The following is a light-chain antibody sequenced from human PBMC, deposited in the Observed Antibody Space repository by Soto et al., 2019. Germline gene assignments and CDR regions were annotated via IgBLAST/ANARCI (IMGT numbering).Light chain of an antibody. CDR1: QAISSW. CDR3: QQANSLPIT. V-gene: IGKV1-12*01. Sequence: DLQMTQSPSSVSASVGDRVTITCRASQAISSWLAWYQQKPGKAPKLLIYAASSLQSGVPSRFSGSGSGTDFTLSISCLQPEDFATYYCQQANSLPITFGQGTRLDIK. J-gene: IGKJ5*01. CDR2: AAS.